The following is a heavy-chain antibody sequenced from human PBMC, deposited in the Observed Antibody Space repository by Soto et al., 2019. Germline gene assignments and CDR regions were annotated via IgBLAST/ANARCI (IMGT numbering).Heavy chain of an antibody. D-gene: IGHD3-16*01. V-gene: IGHV3-74*01. CDR2: IQNDGSRI. J-gene: IGHJ4*02. Sequence: EVELVESGXXXXXXXXXXRLSCAASGITFSTYWMYWVSHAPGKGLVWVSRIQNDGSRIGYADSVQGRFTISRDSASNTLYLQMNSLRAEDTAVYYCGSQGKFGGVVQQHWGQGTLVTVSS. CDR1: GITFSTYW. CDR3: GSQGKFGGVVQQH.